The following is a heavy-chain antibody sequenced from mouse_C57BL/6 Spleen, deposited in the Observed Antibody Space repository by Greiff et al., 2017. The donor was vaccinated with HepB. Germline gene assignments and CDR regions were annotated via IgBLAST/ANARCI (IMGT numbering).Heavy chain of an antibody. CDR2: IDPEDGDT. J-gene: IGHJ4*01. V-gene: IGHV14-1*01. Sequence: EVQRVESGAELVRPGASVKLSCTASGFNIKDYYMHWVKQRPEQGLEWIGRIDPEDGDTEYAPKFQGKATMTADTSSTPAYLHLSSLTSEDTAVYYCTNGNYVRAMDYWGQGTSVTVSS. CDR1: GFNIKDYY. D-gene: IGHD2-1*01. CDR3: TNGNYVRAMDY.